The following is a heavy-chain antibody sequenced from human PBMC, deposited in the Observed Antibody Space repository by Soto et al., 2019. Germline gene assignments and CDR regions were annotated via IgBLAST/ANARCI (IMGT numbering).Heavy chain of an antibody. D-gene: IGHD1-26*01. CDR1: GYTLTELS. V-gene: IGHV1-24*01. CDR3: ETLSFYSGSDRDAFDI. J-gene: IGHJ3*02. CDR2: FDPEDGET. Sequence: ASVKVSCKVSGYTLTELSMHWVRQAPGKGLEWMGGFDPEDGETIYAQKFQGRVTMTEDTSTDTAYMELSSLRSEDTAVYYCETLSFYSGSDRDAFDIWGQGTMVTVSS.